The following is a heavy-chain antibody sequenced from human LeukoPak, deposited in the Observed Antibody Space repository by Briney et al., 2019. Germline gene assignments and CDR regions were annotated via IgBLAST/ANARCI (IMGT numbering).Heavy chain of an antibody. CDR3: ARPNYYYDSSGYLFDY. Sequence: PGESLKISCKGSGYSFTSYWISWVRQMPGKGQEWMGRIDPSDSYTNHSPSFQGHVTISADKSISTAYLQWSSLKASDTAMYYCARPNYYYDSSGYLFDYWGQGTLVTVSS. J-gene: IGHJ4*02. D-gene: IGHD3-22*01. V-gene: IGHV5-10-1*01. CDR1: GYSFTSYW. CDR2: IDPSDSYT.